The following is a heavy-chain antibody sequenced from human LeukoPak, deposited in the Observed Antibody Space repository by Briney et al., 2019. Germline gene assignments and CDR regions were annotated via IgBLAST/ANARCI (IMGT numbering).Heavy chain of an antibody. CDR3: ARGFYYFDY. V-gene: IGHV5-51*01. CDR2: VYPGDSDT. D-gene: IGHD2/OR15-2a*01. J-gene: IGHJ4*02. Sequence: GESLKISCKGSGYSFSSYWIAWVRQMPGKGLEWMGIVYPGDSDTRYSPSFQGQVTISADKSISTAYLHWSSLKASDTAVYYCARGFYYFDYWGQGTLVTVPS. CDR1: GYSFSSYW.